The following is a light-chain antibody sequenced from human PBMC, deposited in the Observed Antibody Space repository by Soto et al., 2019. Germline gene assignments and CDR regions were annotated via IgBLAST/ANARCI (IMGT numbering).Light chain of an antibody. Sequence: QSVLTQPPSASGTPGQRVTISCSGSSSNIGSNTVNWYQQLPGTAPKLLIYNNNQRPPGVPDRFSGSKSGTSASLAISGLQSEDEADYYCAAWDDSLNGLVFGPGTKLTVL. CDR3: AAWDDSLNGLV. J-gene: IGLJ1*01. V-gene: IGLV1-44*01. CDR2: NNN. CDR1: SSNIGSNT.